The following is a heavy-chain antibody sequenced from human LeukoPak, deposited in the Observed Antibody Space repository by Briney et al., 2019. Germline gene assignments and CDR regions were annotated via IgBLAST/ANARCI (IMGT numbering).Heavy chain of an antibody. D-gene: IGHD1-26*01. CDR2: IYYSGST. Sequence: SETLSLTCAVYGGSFSGYYWSWIRQPPGKGLEWIGYIYYSGSTNYNPSLKSRVTISIDTSKNQFSLKLSSVTAADTAVYYCARAIVGATFAYFDYWGQGTLVTVSS. V-gene: IGHV4-59*01. CDR1: GGSFSGYY. CDR3: ARAIVGATFAYFDY. J-gene: IGHJ4*02.